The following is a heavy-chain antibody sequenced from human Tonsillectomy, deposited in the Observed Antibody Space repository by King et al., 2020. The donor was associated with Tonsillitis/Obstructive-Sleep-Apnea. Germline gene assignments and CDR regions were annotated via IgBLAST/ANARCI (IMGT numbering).Heavy chain of an antibody. Sequence: VQLVESGGGLVQPGGSLRLSCAASGFTFSSYAMSWVRQAPGQGLEWVSTISDSGGSTYYADSVKGRFTISRDNSKNTLYLKMNSLRAEDTAVYYCAKDPDCSGGSCYDYWGQGTLVTVSS. CDR3: AKDPDCSGGSCYDY. CDR1: GFTFSSYA. CDR2: ISDSGGST. J-gene: IGHJ4*02. V-gene: IGHV3-23*04. D-gene: IGHD2-15*01.